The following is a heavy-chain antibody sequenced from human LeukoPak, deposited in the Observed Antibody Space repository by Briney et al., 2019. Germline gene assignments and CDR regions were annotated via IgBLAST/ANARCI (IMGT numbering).Heavy chain of an antibody. CDR3: ASSPYYYDSSGQKFDDY. D-gene: IGHD3-22*01. CDR2: IYHSGST. CDR1: GGSISSYY. J-gene: IGHJ4*02. V-gene: IGHV4-59*12. Sequence: SETLSLTCTVSGGSISSYYWSWIRQPPGKGLEWIGYIYHSGSTYYDPSLKSRVTISVDRSKNQFSLKLSSVTAADTAVYYCASSPYYYDSSGQKFDDYWGQGTLVTVSS.